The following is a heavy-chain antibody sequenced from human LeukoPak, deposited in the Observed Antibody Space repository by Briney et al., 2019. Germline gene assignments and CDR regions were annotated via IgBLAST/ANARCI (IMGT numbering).Heavy chain of an antibody. Sequence: GRSLRLYCAASGLTVDDYAMHWVRQASGKCLEWVSGISWNSGSIGYADSVKGRFPISRDNAKNSLYLQMNSLRAEDTAVYYCARDGRGSYGSVPGGQGTLVTVSS. J-gene: IGHJ5*02. D-gene: IGHD3-10*01. V-gene: IGHV3-9*01. CDR2: ISWNSGSI. CDR3: ARDGRGSYGSVP. CDR1: GLTVDDYA.